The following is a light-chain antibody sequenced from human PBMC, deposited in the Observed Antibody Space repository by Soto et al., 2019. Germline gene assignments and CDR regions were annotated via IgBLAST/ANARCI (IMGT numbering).Light chain of an antibody. Sequence: QPVLTQSSSASASLGSSVKLTCTLSSGHSTYTIAWHQQQPGQAPRYLLKVERSGRYNNGSVAHDRFSGSSSGADRYPTISIHQSEEEADYYCEYWDSNSHVVFGGGTKLTVL. V-gene: IGLV4-60*03. J-gene: IGLJ2*01. CDR2: VERSGRY. CDR1: SGHSTYT. CDR3: EYWDSNSHVV.